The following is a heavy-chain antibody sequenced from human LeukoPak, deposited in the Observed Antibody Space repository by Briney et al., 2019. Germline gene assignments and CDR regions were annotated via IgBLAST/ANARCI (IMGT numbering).Heavy chain of an antibody. J-gene: IGHJ4*02. D-gene: IGHD3-3*01. CDR3: AGSGGVLRFLEWLFPFDY. Sequence: SSETLSLTCTVSGGSISSYYWSWIRQPPGKGLEWIGYIYYSGSTNYNPSLKSRVTISVDTSKNQFSLKLSSVTAADTAVYYCAGSGGVLRFLEWLFPFDYWGQGTLVTVSS. CDR2: IYYSGST. CDR1: GGSISSYY. V-gene: IGHV4-59*01.